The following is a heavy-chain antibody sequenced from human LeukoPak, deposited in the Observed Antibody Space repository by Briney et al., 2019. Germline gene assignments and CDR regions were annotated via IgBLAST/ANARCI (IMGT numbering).Heavy chain of an antibody. D-gene: IGHD3-10*01. V-gene: IGHV1-8*01. J-gene: IGHJ4*02. CDR3: ARSVSSKDGSGSYYNRLDY. CDR2: ISGSNGNT. Sequence: ASVKVSCKASGYTFSDYAVSWVRQVPGQGLEWMGWISGSNGNTDYAQKFQGRVTMTRNTSISTAYMELSSLRSEDTAVYYCARSVSSKDGSGSYYNRLDYWGQGTLVTVSS. CDR1: GYTFSDYA.